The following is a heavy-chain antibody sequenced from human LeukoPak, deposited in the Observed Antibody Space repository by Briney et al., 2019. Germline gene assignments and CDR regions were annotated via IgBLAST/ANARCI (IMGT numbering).Heavy chain of an antibody. CDR1: GGSIRSYY. Sequence: SETLSLTCSVSGGSIRSYYWSWIRQPAGKGREWIGHIYTTGNTDYNPSLKSRVTMSVDTSKNQFSLNLSSVTAADTAVYYCARDARGWSGFDYWGQGTLVTVSS. J-gene: IGHJ4*02. D-gene: IGHD3-3*01. V-gene: IGHV4-4*07. CDR2: IYTTGNT. CDR3: ARDARGWSGFDY.